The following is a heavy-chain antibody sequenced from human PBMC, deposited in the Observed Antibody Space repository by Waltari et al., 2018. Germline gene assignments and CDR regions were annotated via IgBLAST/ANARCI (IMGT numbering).Heavy chain of an antibody. D-gene: IGHD2-2*02. CDR3: ARGKYQLLYGLQRGWFDP. Sequence: QLQLQESGPGLVKPSETLSLTCTVSGASISSSSYYWAWIRQPPGKDLEYIGSVYSGGSTHYNPSLKSRVTVSVDTSQNHVSLKLSSVTAADTAVYYCARGKYQLLYGLQRGWFDPWGPGTLVTVSS. V-gene: IGHV4-39*07. CDR1: GASISSSSYY. CDR2: VYSGGST. J-gene: IGHJ5*02.